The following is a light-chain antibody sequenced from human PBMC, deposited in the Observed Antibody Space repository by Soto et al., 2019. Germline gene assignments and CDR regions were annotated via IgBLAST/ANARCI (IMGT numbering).Light chain of an antibody. CDR3: SSYTDRSTLGLYV. V-gene: IGLV2-14*01. Sequence: QSALTQPASVSGSPGQSITISCTGTIXDIGDYEYGSWYQQHPGKAPRLMIYEVTYRPSGVSNRFSGSKSGSTASLTISGLQAEDEAHYYCSSYTDRSTLGLYVFGTRTKVIVL. J-gene: IGLJ1*01. CDR1: IXDIGDYEY. CDR2: EVT.